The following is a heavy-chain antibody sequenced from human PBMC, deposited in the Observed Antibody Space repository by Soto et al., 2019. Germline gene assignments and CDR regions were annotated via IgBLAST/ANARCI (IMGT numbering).Heavy chain of an antibody. V-gene: IGHV3-30*18. CDR1: GFTFSSYG. J-gene: IGHJ1*01. CDR3: AKGPTLPGYGDYPELEYLQH. D-gene: IGHD4-17*01. Sequence: GGSLRLSCAASGFTFSSYGMHWVRQAPGKGLEWVAVISYDGSNKYYADSVKGRFTISRDNSKNTLYLQMNSLRAEDTAVYYCAKGPTLPGYGDYPELEYLQHWGQGTLVTVSS. CDR2: ISYDGSNK.